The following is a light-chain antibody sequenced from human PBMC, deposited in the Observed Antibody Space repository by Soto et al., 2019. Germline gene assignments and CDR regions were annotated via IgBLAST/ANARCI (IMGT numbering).Light chain of an antibody. CDR3: QQYNNWPPWT. Sequence: EIVMTQSPATLSVSPGERATLSCRASQSVSNNLAGYHQTPGQPPRLLIYGASTRATGIPARFSGTGSGTEFTLAISTVQSDYFAVYYCQQYNNWPPWTFGQATHVEIK. J-gene: IGKJ1*01. V-gene: IGKV3-15*01. CDR2: GAS. CDR1: QSVSNN.